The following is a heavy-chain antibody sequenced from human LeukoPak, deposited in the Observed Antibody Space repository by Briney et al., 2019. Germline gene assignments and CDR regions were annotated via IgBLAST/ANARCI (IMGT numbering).Heavy chain of an antibody. J-gene: IGHJ5*02. V-gene: IGHV4-59*01. Sequence: SETLSLTCTVSGGSISSYYWSWIRQPPGKGLEWIGYIYYSGSTNYNPSLKSRVTISVDTSKNQFSLKLSPVTAADTAVYYCARDLTRRNWFDPWGQGTLVTVSS. CDR3: ARDLTRRNWFDP. CDR1: GGSISSYY. CDR2: IYYSGST.